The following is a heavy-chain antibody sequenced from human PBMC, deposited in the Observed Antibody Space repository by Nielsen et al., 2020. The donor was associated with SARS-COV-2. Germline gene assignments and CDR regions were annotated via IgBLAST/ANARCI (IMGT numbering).Heavy chain of an antibody. CDR2: IDPSDSYT. V-gene: IGHV5-10-1*01. Sequence: GESLKISCKGSGYSFTSYWISWVRQMPGKGLEWMGRIDPSDSYTNYSPSFQGHVTISADKSISTAYLQWSSLKASDTAMYYCARHELGKWELLLHLDYWGQGTLVTVSS. J-gene: IGHJ4*02. D-gene: IGHD1-26*01. CDR1: GYSFTSYW. CDR3: ARHELGKWELLLHLDY.